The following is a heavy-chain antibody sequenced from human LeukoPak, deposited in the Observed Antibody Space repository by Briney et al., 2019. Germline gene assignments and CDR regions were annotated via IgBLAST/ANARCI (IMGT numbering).Heavy chain of an antibody. CDR2: IYSGDSDT. CDR1: GYSFNKYW. CDR3: ARPLIPKMAASVYFDY. V-gene: IGHV5-51*01. D-gene: IGHD6-13*01. J-gene: IGHJ4*02. Sequence: GESLKTSCKGSGYSFNKYWHGWVRQMPGKGLEWLRIIYSGDSDTRNSPSYQGQVNISSDNSISTAYLQLSILKASDTAMYYCARPLIPKMAASVYFDYWGQGTLVTVSA.